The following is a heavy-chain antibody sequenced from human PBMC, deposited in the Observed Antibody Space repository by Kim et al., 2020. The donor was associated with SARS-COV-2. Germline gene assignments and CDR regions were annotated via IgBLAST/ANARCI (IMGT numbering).Heavy chain of an antibody. CDR2: IYYSGST. D-gene: IGHD6-19*01. Sequence: SETLSLTCTVSGGSISSYYWSWIRQPPGKGLEWIGYIYYSGSTNYNPSLKSRVTISVDTSKNQFSLKLSSVTAADTAVYYCARLIAVAGIDPGYYYMDV. V-gene: IGHV4-59*08. CDR3: ARLIAVAGIDPGYYYMDV. CDR1: GGSISSYY. J-gene: IGHJ6*03.